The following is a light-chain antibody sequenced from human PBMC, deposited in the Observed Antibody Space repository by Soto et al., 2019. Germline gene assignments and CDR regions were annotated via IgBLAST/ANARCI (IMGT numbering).Light chain of an antibody. CDR2: EVN. CDR3: MSYRRGDTLV. V-gene: IGLV2-14*01. CDR1: SSDIGGHDF. J-gene: IGLJ1*01. Sequence: QSALTQPASVSGSPGQSITISCTGTSSDIGGHDFLSWYQQHPGKAPKLIICEVNNRPSGVSNRFSASKSGNTASLTISGLQTDDEADYYCMSYRRGDTLVFGTGTKVTVL.